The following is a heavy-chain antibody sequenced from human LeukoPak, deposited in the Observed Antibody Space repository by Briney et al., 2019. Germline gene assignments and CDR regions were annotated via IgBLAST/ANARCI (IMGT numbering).Heavy chain of an antibody. CDR3: ARGPYYYDSSGYYYLSYYYYYMDV. CDR1: GESISGFY. CDR2: IYYSGST. J-gene: IGHJ6*03. V-gene: IGHV4-59*01. Sequence: SETLSLTCTVSGESISGFYWTWIRQPPGKGLEWIGYIYYSGSTNYNPSLKSRVTISVDTSKNQFSLKLSSVTAADTAVYYCARGPYYYDSSGYYYLSYYYYYMDVWGKGTTVTVSS. D-gene: IGHD3-22*01.